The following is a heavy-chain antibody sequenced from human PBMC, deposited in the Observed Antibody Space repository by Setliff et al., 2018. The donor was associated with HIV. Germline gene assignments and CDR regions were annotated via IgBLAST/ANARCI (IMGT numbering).Heavy chain of an antibody. V-gene: IGHV1-69*13. CDR3: ARETAPAHYYGSGSYRLHAFDV. CDR2: IIPLFGRA. Sequence: SVKVSCKASGGILSTYATIWVRQAPGQGLEWLGGIIPLFGRASYAQKFQGRVTITADEFTNTAYMELSSLRSGDTAVYYRARETAPAHYYGSGSYRLHAFDVWGQGTMVTVSS. CDR1: GGILSTYA. J-gene: IGHJ3*01. D-gene: IGHD3-10*01.